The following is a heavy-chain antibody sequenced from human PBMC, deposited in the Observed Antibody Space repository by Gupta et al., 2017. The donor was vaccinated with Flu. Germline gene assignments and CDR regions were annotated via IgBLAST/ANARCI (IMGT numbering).Heavy chain of an antibody. V-gene: IGHV4-34*01. CDR2: VTPSGIT. CDR3: VRAVCPNSICSDD. D-gene: IGHD2-21*01. CDR1: GGSFSGYY. J-gene: IGHJ4*02. Sequence: VYGGSFSGYYRSWVRQPPGKGLEWIGEVTPSGITYLNPSLKNRLTMSLDTSNKYFSLHLNSVTAADTAVYHCVRAVCPNSICSDDWGQGTLVTVSS.